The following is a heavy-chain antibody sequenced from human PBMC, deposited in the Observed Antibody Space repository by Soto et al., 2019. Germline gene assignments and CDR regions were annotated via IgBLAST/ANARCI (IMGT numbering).Heavy chain of an antibody. J-gene: IGHJ3*01. D-gene: IGHD2-15*01. CDR3: ARVLFPPHCTGDSCYSKDPFEL. CDR1: GYTFTSYD. Sequence: QVQLVQSGAEVKKPGASVKVSCKASGYTFTSYDINWVRQATGQGPEWMGWMNPNSGNTGYAQKFQCRVTMTRNTSVATAYTELSRMTSDDTTVYYWARVLFPPHCTGDSCYSKDPFELWGQGTMVTVSS. V-gene: IGHV1-8*01. CDR2: MNPNSGNT.